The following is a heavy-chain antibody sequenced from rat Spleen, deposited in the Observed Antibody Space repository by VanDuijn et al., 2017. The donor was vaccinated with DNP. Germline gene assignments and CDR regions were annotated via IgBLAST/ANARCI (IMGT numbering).Heavy chain of an antibody. J-gene: IGHJ2*01. CDR3: ARNYGGYRPWDY. V-gene: IGHV5-31*01. Sequence: EVQLVESGGDLVQPGRSLKLSCVASGFTFNNYWMTWIRQVPGKGLEWVAPITSGGGITYYSDSVKGRYTISRDISKNTLYLQMNSLRSEDTATYYCARNYGGYRPWDYWGQGVMVTVSS. CDR2: ITSGGGIT. D-gene: IGHD1-11*01. CDR1: GFTFNNYW.